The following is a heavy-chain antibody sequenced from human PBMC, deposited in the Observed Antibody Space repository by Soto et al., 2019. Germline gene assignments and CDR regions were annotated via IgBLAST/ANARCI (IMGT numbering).Heavy chain of an antibody. D-gene: IGHD2-2*02. CDR3: ARARGYCSSTSCYTGYYYYGMDV. Sequence: GXSVKVSCKASGYTFTSYYMHWVRQAPGQGLEWMGIINPSGGSTSYAQKFQGRVTMTRDTSTSTVYMELSSLRSEDTAVYYCARARGYCSSTSCYTGYYYYGMDVWGQGTTVTVSS. V-gene: IGHV1-46*01. J-gene: IGHJ6*02. CDR1: GYTFTSYY. CDR2: INPSGGST.